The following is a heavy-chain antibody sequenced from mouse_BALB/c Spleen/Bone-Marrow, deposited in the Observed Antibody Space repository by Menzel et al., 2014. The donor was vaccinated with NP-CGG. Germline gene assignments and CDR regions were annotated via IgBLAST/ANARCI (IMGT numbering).Heavy chain of an antibody. CDR2: IYPGDGST. V-gene: IGHV1S56*01. CDR3: ARGGIGRSLDY. J-gene: IGHJ4*01. D-gene: IGHD3-3*01. Sequence: VKLMESGPELVKPGTLVKISCKASGYSLTDYDINWVKQRPGQGLEWIGWIYPGDGSTKYNEKFKGKATLTADRSSSTAYMQLSSLTSESSAVYFCARGGIGRSLDYWGQGTSVTVSP. CDR1: GYSLTDYD.